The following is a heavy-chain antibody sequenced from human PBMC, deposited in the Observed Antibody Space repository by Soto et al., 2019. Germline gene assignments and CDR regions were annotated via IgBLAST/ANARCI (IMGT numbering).Heavy chain of an antibody. Sequence: PSETLSLTCTVSGGSISSSSYYWGWIRQPPGKGLEWIGSIYYSGSTYYNPSLKSRVTISVDTSKNQFSLKLSSVTAADTAVYYCARRCTTVVTWWFDPWGQGTLVTAPQ. V-gene: IGHV4-39*01. D-gene: IGHD4-17*01. CDR3: ARRCTTVVTWWFDP. CDR1: GGSISSSSYY. CDR2: IYYSGST. J-gene: IGHJ5*02.